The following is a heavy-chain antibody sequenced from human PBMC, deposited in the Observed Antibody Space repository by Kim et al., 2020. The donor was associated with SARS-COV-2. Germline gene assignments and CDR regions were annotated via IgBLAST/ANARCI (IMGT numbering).Heavy chain of an antibody. V-gene: IGHV4-59*01. CDR3: ARLAQGDYGGNSVLAGLSWFDP. J-gene: IGHJ5*02. D-gene: IGHD4-17*01. CDR2: IYYSGST. Sequence: SETLSLTCTVSGGSISSYYWSWIRQPPGKGLEWIGYIYYSGSTNYNPSLKSRVTISVDTSKNQFSLKLSSVTAADTAVYYCARLAQGDYGGNSVLAGLSWFDPWGQGTLVTVSS. CDR1: GGSISSYY.